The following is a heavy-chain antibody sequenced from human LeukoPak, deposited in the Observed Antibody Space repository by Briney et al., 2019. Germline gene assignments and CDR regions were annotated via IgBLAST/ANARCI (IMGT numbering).Heavy chain of an antibody. CDR3: AKDFDSYYDSTGYGTSFSY. CDR2: ISSSGSTI. V-gene: IGHV3-48*03. Sequence: GGSLRLSCAASGFTFSSYEMNWVRQAPGKGLEWVSYISSSGSTIYYADSVKGRFTISRDNSKNTLYLQMNNLRAEDTALYYCAKDFDSYYDSTGYGTSFSYWGQGTLVTVSS. J-gene: IGHJ4*02. D-gene: IGHD3-22*01. CDR1: GFTFSSYE.